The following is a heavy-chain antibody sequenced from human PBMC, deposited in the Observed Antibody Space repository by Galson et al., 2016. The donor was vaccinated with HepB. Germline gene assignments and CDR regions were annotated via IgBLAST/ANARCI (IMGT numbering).Heavy chain of an antibody. Sequence: ETLSLTCAVYGGSFSGYYWSLIRQPPGKGLEWIGEIIHSGTTNYNPSLKSRVTISVDTSKNQFSLKLSSVTAADTAVYYCARRRGRWFDPWGQGTLVTVSS. J-gene: IGHJ5*02. V-gene: IGHV4-34*12. CDR1: GGSFSGYY. CDR3: ARRRGRWFDP. CDR2: IIHSGTT.